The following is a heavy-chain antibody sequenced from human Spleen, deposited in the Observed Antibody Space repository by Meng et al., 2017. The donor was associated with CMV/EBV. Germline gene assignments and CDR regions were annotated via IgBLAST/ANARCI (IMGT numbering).Heavy chain of an antibody. CDR3: ASLMWSMDV. CDR1: GFTFDDYA. J-gene: IGHJ6*02. Sequence: SLKISCAASGFTFDDYAMHWVRQAPGKGLEWVSGISWNNGSIGYADSVKGRFTISRDNAKNSLYLQMNSLRAEDTAVYYCASLMWSMDVWGQGTTVTVSS. CDR2: ISWNNGSI. D-gene: IGHD1-26*01. V-gene: IGHV3-9*01.